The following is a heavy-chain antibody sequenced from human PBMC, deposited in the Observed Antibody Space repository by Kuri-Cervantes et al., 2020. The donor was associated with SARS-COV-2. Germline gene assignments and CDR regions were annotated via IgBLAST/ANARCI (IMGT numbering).Heavy chain of an antibody. J-gene: IGHJ5*02. CDR2: INHSGST. Sequence: GSLRLSCSVSGESIGSYIYYWSWIRQPPGKGLEWIGEINHSGSTNYNPSLKSRVTISVDTSKNQFSLKLSSVTAADTAVYYCVRGRLEWLWGWFDPWGQGTLVTVSS. CDR1: GESIGSYIYY. D-gene: IGHD3-3*01. V-gene: IGHV4-34*01. CDR3: VRGRLEWLWGWFDP.